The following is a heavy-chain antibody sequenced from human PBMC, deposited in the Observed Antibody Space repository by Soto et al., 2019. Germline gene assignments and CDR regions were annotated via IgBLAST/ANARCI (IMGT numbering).Heavy chain of an antibody. CDR3: ARDPHY. V-gene: IGHV3-48*02. CDR2: ISGSGSAI. CDR1: GFTFGRYN. J-gene: IGHJ4*02. Sequence: PGGSLRISCAASGFTFGRYNMNWVRQAPGKGLEWVSYISGSGSAIYHADSVKGRFTISRDNAKNSLFLQMNSLRDEDTAVYYCARDPHYWGQGILVTVSS.